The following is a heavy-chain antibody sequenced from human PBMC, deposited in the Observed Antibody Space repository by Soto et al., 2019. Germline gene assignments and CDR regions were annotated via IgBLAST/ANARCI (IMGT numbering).Heavy chain of an antibody. J-gene: IGHJ4*02. D-gene: IGHD3-9*01. CDR3: AKDTGRLTSFPSYFDY. CDR2: ISGSGGRT. Sequence: EVQLLESGGGLVQPGGSLRLSCAASGFTFSRCAMNWVRQAPGKGLEWVSVISGSGGRTYYADSVKGRFTISRDNSKNTLSLQMNSLRAEDTAVYYCAKDTGRLTSFPSYFDYWGQGALVTVSS. V-gene: IGHV3-23*01. CDR1: GFTFSRCA.